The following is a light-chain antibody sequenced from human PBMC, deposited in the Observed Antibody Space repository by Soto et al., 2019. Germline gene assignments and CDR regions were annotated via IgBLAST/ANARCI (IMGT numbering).Light chain of an antibody. CDR1: QSVSSSY. Sequence: EIVLTQSPGTLSLSPGERATLSCRASQSVSSSYLAWYQQKPGQAPRPLIYGASSRATGIPDRFSGSGSGTDSTLTISGLEPEDFAVYYCQQYGSSPITFGQGTRLEIK. J-gene: IGKJ5*01. CDR2: GAS. V-gene: IGKV3-20*01. CDR3: QQYGSSPIT.